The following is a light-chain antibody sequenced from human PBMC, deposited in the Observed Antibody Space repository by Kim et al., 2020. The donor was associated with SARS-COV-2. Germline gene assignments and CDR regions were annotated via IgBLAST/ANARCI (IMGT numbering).Light chain of an antibody. Sequence: ELTQPPSASGTPGQRVTISCSGSSSNIGSNPVNWYQQLPGTAPKLLIYGDSQRPLGVPDRFSGSKSGTSASLAITVLQSEDEANYYCAAWDDSLSVF. V-gene: IGLV1-44*01. J-gene: IGLJ7*01. CDR3: AAWDDSLSV. CDR1: SSNIGSNP. CDR2: GDS.